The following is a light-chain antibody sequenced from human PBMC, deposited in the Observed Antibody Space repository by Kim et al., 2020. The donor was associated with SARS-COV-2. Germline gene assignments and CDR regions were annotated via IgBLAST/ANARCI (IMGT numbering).Light chain of an antibody. CDR2: EVS. V-gene: IGLV2-8*01. CDR3: ASYAGTNIGV. J-gene: IGLJ1*01. Sequence: GQSVTISCTGNSRDVGAYNYVSWYQQRPGEAPKLIIYEVSERPSGVPDRFSGSKSGTTASLTVSGLQAEDEADYYCASYAGTNIGVFGTGTKVTVL. CDR1: SRDVGAYNY.